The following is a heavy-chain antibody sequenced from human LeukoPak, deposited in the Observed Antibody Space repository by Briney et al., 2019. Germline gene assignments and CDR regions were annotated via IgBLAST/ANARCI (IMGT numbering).Heavy chain of an antibody. CDR1: GASISSYY. CDR3: AGIEYNLYGGGYFYGMDV. CDR2: IYTSGST. Sequence: SETLSLTSNVSGASISSYYWIWIRQPAGKGLDWIGLIYTSGSTNYNPSLKSRLTMSVDTSKNQFSLKVSSVTAADTAVYYCAGIEYNLYGGGYFYGMDVWGQGTTVTVSS. V-gene: IGHV4-4*07. J-gene: IGHJ6*02. D-gene: IGHD1-1*01.